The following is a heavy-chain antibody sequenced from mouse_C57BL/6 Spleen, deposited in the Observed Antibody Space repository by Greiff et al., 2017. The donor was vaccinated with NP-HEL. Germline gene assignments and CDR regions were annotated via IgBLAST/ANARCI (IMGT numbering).Heavy chain of an antibody. J-gene: IGHJ2*01. D-gene: IGHD4-1*01. CDR1: GYAFTNYL. Sequence: VQLQQSGAELVRPGTSVKVSCKASGYAFTNYLIEWVKQRPGQGLEWIGVINPGSGGTNYNEKFKGKATLTADKSSSTAYMQLSSLTSEDSAVYFCAREEAGTYFDCWGQGTTLTVSS. CDR2: INPGSGGT. V-gene: IGHV1-54*01. CDR3: AREEAGTYFDC.